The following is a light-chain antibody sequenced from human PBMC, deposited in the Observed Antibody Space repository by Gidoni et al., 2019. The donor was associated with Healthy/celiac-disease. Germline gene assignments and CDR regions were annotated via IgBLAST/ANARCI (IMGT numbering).Light chain of an antibody. CDR1: RSNIGSNT. CDR2: SNN. CDR3: AAWDDSLNGWV. J-gene: IGLJ3*02. V-gene: IGLV1-44*01. Sequence: QSVLTQPPSASGTPGQRVTIPGSGSRSNIGSNTVNWYQPLPGTAPKLLIYSNNQRPSGVPDRFSGSKSGTSASLAISGLQSEDEADYYCAAWDDSLNGWVFGGGTKLTVL.